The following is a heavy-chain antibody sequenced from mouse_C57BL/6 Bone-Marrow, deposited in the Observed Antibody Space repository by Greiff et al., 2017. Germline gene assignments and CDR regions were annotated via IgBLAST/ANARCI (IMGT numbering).Heavy chain of an antibody. Sequence: VQLQQSGAELMKPGASVKLSCKATGYTFTGYWIEWVKQRPGHGLEWIGEILPGSGSTNYNEKFKGKATFTADTSSNTAYMQLSSLTTEDSAIYYCARCGVITTVVANYAMDYWGQGTSVTVSS. CDR1: GYTFTGYW. CDR2: ILPGSGST. D-gene: IGHD1-1*01. J-gene: IGHJ4*01. CDR3: ARCGVITTVVANYAMDY. V-gene: IGHV1-9*01.